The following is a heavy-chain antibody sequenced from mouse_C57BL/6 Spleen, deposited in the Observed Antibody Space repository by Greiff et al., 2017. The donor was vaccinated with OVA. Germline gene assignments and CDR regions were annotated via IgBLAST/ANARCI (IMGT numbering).Heavy chain of an antibody. CDR2: IYPGDGDT. CDR1: GYAFSSSW. CDR3: AGEKDGSSSWFAY. D-gene: IGHD1-1*01. Sequence: QVQLQQSGPELVKPGASVKISCKASGYAFSSSWMNWVKQRPGKGLEWIGRIYPGDGDTNYNGKFKGKATLTADKSSSTAYMQLSSLTSEDSAVYYCAGEKDGSSSWFAYWGQGTLVTVSA. V-gene: IGHV1-82*01. J-gene: IGHJ3*01.